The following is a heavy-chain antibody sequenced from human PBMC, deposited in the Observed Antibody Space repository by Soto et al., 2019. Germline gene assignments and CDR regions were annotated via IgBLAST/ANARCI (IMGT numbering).Heavy chain of an antibody. D-gene: IGHD4-17*01. CDR1: GFTCSDYY. J-gene: IGHJ4*02. CDR2: ISSSGSTI. V-gene: IGHV3-11*01. CDR3: ARSPRLAMAPPY. Sequence: PGGSLRLSCAASGFTCSDYYMSWIRQAPGKGLEWVSYISSSGSTIYYADSVKGRFTISRDNAKNSLYLQMNSLRAEDTAVYYCARSPRLAMAPPYWGQGTLVTVSS.